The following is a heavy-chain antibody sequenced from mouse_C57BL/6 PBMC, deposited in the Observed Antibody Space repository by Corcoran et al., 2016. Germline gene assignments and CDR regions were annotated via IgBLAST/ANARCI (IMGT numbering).Heavy chain of an antibody. V-gene: IGHV1-18*01. CDR1: GYTFTDYN. D-gene: IGHD1-1*01. J-gene: IGHJ2*01. CDR3: ARPSYYYGSSPFDY. CDR2: INPNNGGT. Sequence: EVHLQQSGPALVKPGASVKIPCKASGYTFTDYNMDWVKQSHGKSLEWIGDINPNNGGTSYNQKFKGKATLTVDKSSSTAYMELRSLTSEDSAVYYCARPSYYYGSSPFDYWGQGTTLTVSS.